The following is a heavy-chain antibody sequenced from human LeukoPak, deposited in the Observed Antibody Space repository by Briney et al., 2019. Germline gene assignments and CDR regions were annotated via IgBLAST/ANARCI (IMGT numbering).Heavy chain of an antibody. Sequence: SGPTLVKPTQTLTLTCTFSGLSLSTSGVGVGWIRQPPGKALEWLALIYWDDDKRYSPSLKSRLTITKDTSKNQVVLTMTNMDPVDTATYYCAHSVSDGYDFWSGFFDYWGQGTLVTVSS. D-gene: IGHD3-3*01. CDR2: IYWDDDK. V-gene: IGHV2-5*02. CDR3: AHSVSDGYDFWSGFFDY. CDR1: GLSLSTSGVG. J-gene: IGHJ4*02.